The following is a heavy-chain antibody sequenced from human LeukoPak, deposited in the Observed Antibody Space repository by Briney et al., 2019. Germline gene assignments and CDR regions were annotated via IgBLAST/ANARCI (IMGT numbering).Heavy chain of an antibody. Sequence: GGSLRLSCAASGFTFSDHYMDWVRQAPGKGLEWVGRSRNKANSYTTEYAASVKGRFIVSRDDSNNSLYLQMDSLKTEDTAVYYCARTTTNYYYMDVWGEGTTVTVSS. CDR3: ARTTTNYYYMDV. CDR1: GFTFSDHY. CDR2: SRNKANSYTT. J-gene: IGHJ6*03. V-gene: IGHV3-72*01. D-gene: IGHD4-11*01.